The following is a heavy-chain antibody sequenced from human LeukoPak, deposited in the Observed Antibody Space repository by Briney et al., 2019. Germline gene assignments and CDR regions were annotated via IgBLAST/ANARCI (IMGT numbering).Heavy chain of an antibody. Sequence: SETLSLTCTVSGGSISSGGYYWSWIRQPPGKGLEWIGYIYHSGSTYYNPSLKSRVTISVDTSKNQFSLKLSSVTAADTAVYYCARGVRRYCSGGSCYAYYFDYWGQGTLVTVSS. J-gene: IGHJ4*02. CDR3: ARGVRRYCSGGSCYAYYFDY. V-gene: IGHV4-30-2*01. CDR2: IYHSGST. CDR1: GGSISSGGYY. D-gene: IGHD2-15*01.